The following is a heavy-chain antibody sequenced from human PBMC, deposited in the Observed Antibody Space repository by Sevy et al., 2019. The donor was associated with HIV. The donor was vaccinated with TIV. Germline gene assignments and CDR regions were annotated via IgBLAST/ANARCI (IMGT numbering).Heavy chain of an antibody. CDR3: ATKGISRPNDAFDT. CDR1: GFSFSWYW. CDR2: IKQDGSEK. V-gene: IGHV3-7*01. Sequence: GGSLRLSCVASGFSFSWYWMSWVRQTPEKGLEWVANIKQDGSEKNYVDSVKGRFTISRDNAKNSLYLQMNTLRVDDTAVYYCATKGISRPNDAFDTWGQGTMVTVSS. D-gene: IGHD2-21*01. J-gene: IGHJ3*02.